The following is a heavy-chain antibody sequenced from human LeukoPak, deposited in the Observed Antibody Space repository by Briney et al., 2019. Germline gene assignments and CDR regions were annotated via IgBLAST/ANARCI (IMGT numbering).Heavy chain of an antibody. CDR2: ITSSSSYI. CDR3: ARIGRDNSSGYYIWNEYFQH. Sequence: GGSLRLSCAASGFSFSSYTMNWVRQAPGKGLEWVSSITSSSSYIYYADSVKGRFTISRDNAKSSLYLQMNSLRAEDTAVYYCARIGRDNSSGYYIWNEYFQHWGQGTLVTVSS. CDR1: GFSFSSYT. V-gene: IGHV3-21*01. D-gene: IGHD3-22*01. J-gene: IGHJ1*01.